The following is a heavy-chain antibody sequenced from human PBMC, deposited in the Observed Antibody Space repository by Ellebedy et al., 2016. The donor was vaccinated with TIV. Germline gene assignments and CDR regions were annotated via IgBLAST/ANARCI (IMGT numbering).Heavy chain of an antibody. CDR1: GYTFTSYD. CDR2: MNPNSGNT. V-gene: IGHV1-8*01. J-gene: IGHJ6*02. Sequence: ASVKVSXXASGYTFTSYDINWVRQATGQGLEWMGWMNPNSGNTGYAQKFQGRVTMTRNTSISTAYMELSSLRSEDTAVYYCARKEYSSGWYVGYSDYYYYYGMDVWGQGTTVTVSS. D-gene: IGHD6-19*01. CDR3: ARKEYSSGWYVGYSDYYYYYGMDV.